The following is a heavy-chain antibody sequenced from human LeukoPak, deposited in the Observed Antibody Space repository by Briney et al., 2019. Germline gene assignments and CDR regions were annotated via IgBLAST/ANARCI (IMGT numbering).Heavy chain of an antibody. CDR1: GFTFSSYG. CDR2: ISYDGSNK. CDR3: AKDRLLWFGDNDAFDI. Sequence: GGSLRLSCAASGFTFSSYGMHWVRQAPGKGLAGVAVISYDGSNKYYADSVKGRFTISRDNSKNTLYLQMNSLRAEDTAVYYCAKDRLLWFGDNDAFDIWGQGTMVTVSS. V-gene: IGHV3-30*18. J-gene: IGHJ3*02. D-gene: IGHD3-10*01.